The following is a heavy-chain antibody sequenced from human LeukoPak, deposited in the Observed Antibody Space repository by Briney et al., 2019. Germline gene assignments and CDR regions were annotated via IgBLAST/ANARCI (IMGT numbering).Heavy chain of an antibody. D-gene: IGHD4-17*01. CDR2: IRSKANSYAT. CDR3: TRDYGVLFDY. J-gene: IGHJ4*02. Sequence: GGSLRLSCAASGFTFSNAWMSWVRQASGKGLEWVGRIRSKANSYATSSAASVKGRFTISRDDSKNTAYLQMNSLKTEDTAVYYCTRDYGVLFDYWGQGTLVTVSS. CDR1: GFTFSNAW. V-gene: IGHV3-73*01.